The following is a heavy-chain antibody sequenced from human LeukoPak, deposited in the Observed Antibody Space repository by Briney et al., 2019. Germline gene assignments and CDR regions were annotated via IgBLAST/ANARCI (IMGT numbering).Heavy chain of an antibody. CDR2: ISYDGNTK. CDR3: AKRVDYGSSWYYFDY. CDR1: GLTFSAYG. Sequence: GRSLRLSCAASGLTFSAYGMHWVRQAPGKGLEWVAVISYDGNTKYYADSVKGRFTISRDNSKDTLYLQMNSLRAEGTAVYYCAKRVDYGSSWYYFDYWGQGTLVTVSS. D-gene: IGHD6-13*01. V-gene: IGHV3-30*18. J-gene: IGHJ4*02.